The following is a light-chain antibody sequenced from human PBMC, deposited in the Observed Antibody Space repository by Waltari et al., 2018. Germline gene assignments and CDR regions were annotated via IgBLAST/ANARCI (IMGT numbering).Light chain of an antibody. CDR3: CSYAGTYTFSV. CDR1: SSDVGGYNY. Sequence: QSALTQPRSVSGSPGQSVTISCPGTSSDVGGYNYVSWYQRHPGKAPKLLIYGVSKRPSGVPDRFSGSKSGNSASLTISGLQADDEADYYCCSYAGTYTFSVFGTGTKVTVL. V-gene: IGLV2-11*01. CDR2: GVS. J-gene: IGLJ1*01.